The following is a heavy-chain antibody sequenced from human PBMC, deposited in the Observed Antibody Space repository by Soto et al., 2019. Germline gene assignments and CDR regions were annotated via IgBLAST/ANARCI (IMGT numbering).Heavy chain of an antibody. CDR1: GYTFTSYY. CDR3: ARDMGDGYNSVKPCPGY. J-gene: IGHJ4*02. V-gene: IGHV1-46*01. Sequence: GASVKVSCKASGYTFTSYYMHWVRQAPGQGLEWMGIINPSGGSTSYAQKFQGRVTMTRDTSTSTVYMELSSLRSEDTAVYYCARDMGDGYNSVKPCPGYWGQGTLVTVSS. D-gene: IGHD1-1*01. CDR2: INPSGGST.